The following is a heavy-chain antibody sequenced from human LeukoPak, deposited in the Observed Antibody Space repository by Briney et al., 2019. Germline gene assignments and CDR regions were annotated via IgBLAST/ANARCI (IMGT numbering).Heavy chain of an antibody. CDR3: AKDTAIQFLEPAS. CDR2: IWFDGSVK. CDR1: GFTFNTHG. Sequence: QTGGSLRLSCAASGFTFNTHGMHWVRQAPGKGLEWVAAIWFDGSVKHYSDAVKGRFTISRDNSLDTLYLQMNSLRVEDTAMYYCAKDTAIQFLEPASWGQGTLVTVSA. D-gene: IGHD3-3*01. J-gene: IGHJ5*02. V-gene: IGHV3-33*06.